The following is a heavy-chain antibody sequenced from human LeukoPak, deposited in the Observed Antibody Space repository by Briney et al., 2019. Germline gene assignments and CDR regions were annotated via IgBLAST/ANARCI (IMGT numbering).Heavy chain of an antibody. CDR3: ARDNPREYCSGGSCYYQ. CDR2: ISNSGNII. D-gene: IGHD2-15*01. CDR1: GFTFSAYD. Sequence: GGSLRLSCAASGFTFSAYDMYWVRQAPGKGLEWVSYISNSGNIIYYADSVKGRFTISRDNAKNSLYLQMNSLRAEDTAVYYCARDNPREYCSGGSCYYQWGQGTLVTVSS. V-gene: IGHV3-11*01. J-gene: IGHJ4*02.